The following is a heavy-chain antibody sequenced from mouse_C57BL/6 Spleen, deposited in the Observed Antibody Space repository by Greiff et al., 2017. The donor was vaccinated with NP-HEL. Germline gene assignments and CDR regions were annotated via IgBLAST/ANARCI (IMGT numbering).Heavy chain of an antibody. CDR3: ARGSGFYAKDY. CDR1: GYTFTSYW. V-gene: IGHV1-69*01. D-gene: IGHD1-1*02. CDR2: LDPSDSYT. J-gene: IGHJ4*01. Sequence: QVQLKQPGAELVMPGASVKLSCKASGYTFTSYWMHWVKQRPGQGLAWIGELDPSDSYTNYNPKFKGKFTLTVDTSSSTAYMQLSSLTSEDTAVYYGARGSGFYAKDYWGQGTSVTVSS.